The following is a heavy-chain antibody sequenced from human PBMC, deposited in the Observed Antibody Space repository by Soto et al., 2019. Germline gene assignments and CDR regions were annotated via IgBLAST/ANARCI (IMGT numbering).Heavy chain of an antibody. CDR1: GFTFSSYG. V-gene: IGHV3-30*18. CDR3: AKDEGPYYYYGMDV. J-gene: IGHJ6*02. CDR2: ISYDGSNK. Sequence: QVQLVESGGGVVQPGRSLRLSCAASGFTFSSYGMHWVRQAPGKGLEWVAVISYDGSNKYYADSVKGRFTISRDNSKNTLYLQMNSMRAEDTAVYYCAKDEGPYYYYGMDVWGQGTTFTVSS.